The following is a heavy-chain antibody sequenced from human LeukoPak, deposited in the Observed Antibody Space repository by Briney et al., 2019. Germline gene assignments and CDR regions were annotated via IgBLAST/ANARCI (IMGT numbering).Heavy chain of an antibody. J-gene: IGHJ4*02. CDR1: GGSFSGYY. V-gene: IGHV4-34*01. Sequence: SETLSLTCAVYGGSFSGYYWSWIRQPPGKGLEWIGEINHSGSTNYNPSLKSRVTISVDTSKNQFSLKLSSVTAADTAVYYCARANAAAGVDYWGQGTLVTVSS. D-gene: IGHD6-13*01. CDR3: ARANAAAGVDY. CDR2: INHSGST.